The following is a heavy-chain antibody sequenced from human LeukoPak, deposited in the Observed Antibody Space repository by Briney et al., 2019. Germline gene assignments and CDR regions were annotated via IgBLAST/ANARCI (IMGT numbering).Heavy chain of an antibody. J-gene: IGHJ5*02. V-gene: IGHV3-7*01. Sequence: PGGSLRLSCAASGFPFSIYWMTWVRQAPGKGLEWVANIKQDGSEKYYVDSVKGRFTISRDNAKNSLYLQMNSLRAEDTAVYYCARGQYSSGWFGHWGQGTLVTVSS. D-gene: IGHD6-19*01. CDR1: GFPFSIYW. CDR2: IKQDGSEK. CDR3: ARGQYSSGWFGH.